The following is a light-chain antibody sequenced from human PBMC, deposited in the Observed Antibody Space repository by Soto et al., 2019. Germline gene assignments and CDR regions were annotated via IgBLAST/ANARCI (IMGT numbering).Light chain of an antibody. J-gene: IGKJ4*01. Sequence: DIQMTQSPSSVSASVGDRVTITCRASQGVGTWLAWFQQKPGEAPRLLIYTASTLHSGVPSRFSGSGSGTDFPLTIPSLQPEDFATYYCQQGDSFPLTFGGGTKVEIK. CDR1: QGVGTW. CDR3: QQGDSFPLT. V-gene: IGKV1-12*01. CDR2: TAS.